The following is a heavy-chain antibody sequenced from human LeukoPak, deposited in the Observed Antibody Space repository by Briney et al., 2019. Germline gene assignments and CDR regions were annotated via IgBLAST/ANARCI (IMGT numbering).Heavy chain of an antibody. CDR1: GGTFSSYA. J-gene: IGHJ6*03. V-gene: IGHV1-69*13. CDR3: AKVYVGYSYGYYYYMDV. Sequence: ASVKVSCKASGGTFSSYAISWVRQAPGQGLEWMGGIIPIFGTANYAQKFQGRVTITADESTSTAYMELSSLRSEDTAVYYCAKVYVGYSYGYYYYMDVWGKGNTVTVSS. D-gene: IGHD5-18*01. CDR2: IIPIFGTA.